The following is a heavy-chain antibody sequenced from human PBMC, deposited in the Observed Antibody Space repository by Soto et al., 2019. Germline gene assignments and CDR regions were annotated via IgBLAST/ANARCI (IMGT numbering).Heavy chain of an antibody. CDR3: ARSGHNYLVMDV. Sequence: QVQLQESGPGLVRPSQTLSLTCTVSGGSISDADYSWTWIRQSPRQGLEWIGYIYYTGDTYSKPSLKSRVIMSVATSMNHFSLRLSSVTAADTAVYYCARSGHNYLVMDVWGQGNTVTVSS. CDR2: IYYTGDT. V-gene: IGHV4-30-4*01. CDR1: GGSISDADYS. D-gene: IGHD5-18*01. J-gene: IGHJ6*02.